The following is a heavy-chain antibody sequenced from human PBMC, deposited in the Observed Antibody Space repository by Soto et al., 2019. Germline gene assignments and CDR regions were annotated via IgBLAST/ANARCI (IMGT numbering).Heavy chain of an antibody. V-gene: IGHV3-30*02. Sequence: DSVKGRFTISRDNSKNTLYLQMNSLRAEDTAVYYCAKPTLIAAAGKTVGDWFDPWGQGTLVTVSS. J-gene: IGHJ5*02. D-gene: IGHD6-13*01. CDR3: AKPTLIAAAGKTVGDWFDP.